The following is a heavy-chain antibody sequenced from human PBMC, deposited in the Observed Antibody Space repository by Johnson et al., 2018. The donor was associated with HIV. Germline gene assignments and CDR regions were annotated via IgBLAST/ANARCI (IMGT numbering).Heavy chain of an antibody. CDR1: GFTFSSYW. J-gene: IGHJ3*02. D-gene: IGHD6-6*01. V-gene: IGHV3-7*05. CDR2: IKQDGSEK. Sequence: EVQLVESGGGVVQPGRSLRLSCAASGFTFSSYWMSWVRQAPGKGLEWVANIKQDGSEKYYVDSVKGRFTISRDNAKNSLYLQMNSLRAEDTAVYYCARDPDIAARADAFDIWGQGTMVTVSS. CDR3: ARDPDIAARADAFDI.